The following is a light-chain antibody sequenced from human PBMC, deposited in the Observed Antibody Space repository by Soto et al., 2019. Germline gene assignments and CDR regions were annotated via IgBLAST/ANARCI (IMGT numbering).Light chain of an antibody. J-gene: IGKJ3*01. CDR3: QQRWA. Sequence: EIVLTQSPATLSFSPGERATLSCRASQSVSSYLAWYQQKPGQAPRLLIYDASNSATGIPARFSGSGSGTDFTLSISSLEAEEFAVYYCQQRWAFGPGTKVDIK. CDR1: QSVSSY. CDR2: DAS. V-gene: IGKV3-11*01.